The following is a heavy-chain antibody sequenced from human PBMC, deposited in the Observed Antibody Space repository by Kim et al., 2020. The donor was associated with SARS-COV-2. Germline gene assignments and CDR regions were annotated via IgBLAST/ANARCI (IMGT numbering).Heavy chain of an antibody. CDR2: IIPIFGTA. V-gene: IGHV1-69*13. J-gene: IGHJ3*02. D-gene: IGHD3-22*01. CDR1: GGTFSSYA. CDR3: ATHARITMIEMQDGAFDI. Sequence: SVKVSCKASGGTFSSYAISWVRHAPGQGLEWMGGIIPIFGTANYAQKFQGRVTITADESTSTAYMELSSLRSEDTAVYYCATHARITMIEMQDGAFDIWGQGTMVTVSS.